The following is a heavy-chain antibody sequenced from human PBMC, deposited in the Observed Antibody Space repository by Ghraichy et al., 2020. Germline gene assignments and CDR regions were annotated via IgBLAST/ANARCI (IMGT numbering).Heavy chain of an antibody. CDR1: GFTVSSNY. J-gene: IGHJ3*02. CDR2: IYSGGST. CDR3: ARVQTYYYDSSGYCDAFDI. V-gene: IGHV3-53*04. Sequence: GGSLRLSCAASGFTVSSNYMSWVRQAPGKGLEWVSVIYSGGSTYYADSVKGRFTISRHNSKNTLYLQMNSLRAEDTAVYYCARVQTYYYDSSGYCDAFDIWGQGTMVTVSS. D-gene: IGHD3-22*01.